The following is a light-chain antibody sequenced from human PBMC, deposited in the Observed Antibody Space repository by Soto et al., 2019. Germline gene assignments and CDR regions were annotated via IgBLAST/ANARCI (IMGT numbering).Light chain of an antibody. J-gene: IGLJ3*02. Sequence: QPVLTQPGSLSVSPGQSITVSCTGSSSDFGDDKYVSWYQQQPGKGPNLLIYGVNSRPSGISNRFSGSKSGNTASLTISGLQVEDEAEYFCGSFTTSRIWVFGGGTKVTVL. CDR2: GVN. V-gene: IGLV2-14*01. CDR1: SSDFGDDKY. CDR3: GSFTTSRIWV.